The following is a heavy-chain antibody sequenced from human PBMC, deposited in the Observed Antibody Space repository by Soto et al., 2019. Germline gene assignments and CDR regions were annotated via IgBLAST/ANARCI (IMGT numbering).Heavy chain of an antibody. V-gene: IGHV3-30*04. CDR1: GFIFNNYA. CDR2: VSDDGRNK. J-gene: IGHJ4*02. Sequence: GGSLRLSCAASGFIFNNYAMHWVRQAPGKGLEWVAVVSDDGRNKYYTDSVKGRFTISRDNSKNTLYLQMYSVRPEDTAVYYCARDRPRRTSGYFFDYWGQGTPVTVAS. CDR3: ARDRPRRTSGYFFDY. D-gene: IGHD1-1*01.